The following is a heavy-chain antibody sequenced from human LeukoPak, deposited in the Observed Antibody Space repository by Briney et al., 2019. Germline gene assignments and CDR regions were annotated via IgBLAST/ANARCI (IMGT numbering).Heavy chain of an antibody. CDR3: ARDIPPGSSNY. J-gene: IGHJ4*02. V-gene: IGHV4-4*07. Sequence: PSETLSLTCNVSGTPISSRAWSWIWQPAGKRLEWIGRIHASGSANYNPSLKSRVAMSVDTSNNQFSLKVTSVTAADTAVYYCARDIPPGSSNYWGQGTLVTVSS. D-gene: IGHD5-12*01. CDR1: GTPISSRA. CDR2: IHASGSA.